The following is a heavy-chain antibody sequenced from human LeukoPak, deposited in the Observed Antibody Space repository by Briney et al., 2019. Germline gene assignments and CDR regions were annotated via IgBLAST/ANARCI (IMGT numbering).Heavy chain of an antibody. CDR1: GGSISSSSYY. CDR2: IYYSGST. CDR3: ARDIRLRYDYYYYMDV. V-gene: IGHV4-39*07. D-gene: IGHD3-9*01. J-gene: IGHJ6*03. Sequence: PSETLSLTCTVSGGSISSSSYYWGWIRQPPRKGLEWIGSIYYSGSTYYNLSLKSRVTISVDTSKNQFSLMLSSVTAADTAVYYCARDIRLRYDYYYYMDVWGKGTTVTVSS.